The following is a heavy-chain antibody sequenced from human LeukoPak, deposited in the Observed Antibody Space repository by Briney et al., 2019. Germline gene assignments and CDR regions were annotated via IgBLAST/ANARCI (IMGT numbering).Heavy chain of an antibody. J-gene: IGHJ4*02. CDR3: ARDRIRYYDSSGYSDY. V-gene: IGHV3-7*01. Sequence: GGSLRLSCAASGFTFSSYWMSWVRQAPEKGLEWVATIKQDGSEKYYVDSVKGRFTISRDNAKNSLYLQMNSLRAEDTAVYYCARDRIRYYDSSGYSDYWGQGTLVTVSS. CDR1: GFTFSSYW. CDR2: IKQDGSEK. D-gene: IGHD3-22*01.